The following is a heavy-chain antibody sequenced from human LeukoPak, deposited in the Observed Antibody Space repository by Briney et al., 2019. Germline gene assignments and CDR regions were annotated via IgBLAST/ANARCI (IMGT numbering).Heavy chain of an antibody. V-gene: IGHV4-39*07. D-gene: IGHD3-10*01. J-gene: IGHJ6*02. CDR3: ARDWFGDRWGYYGMDV. CDR1: GGSTTSDTYY. Sequence: SETLSLTCTVSGGSTTSDTYYWSWIRQPPGKGLEWIGEINHSGSTNYNSSLKSRVTISVDTSKNQFSLKLSSVTAADTAVYYCARDWFGDRWGYYGMDVWGQGTTVTVSS. CDR2: INHSGST.